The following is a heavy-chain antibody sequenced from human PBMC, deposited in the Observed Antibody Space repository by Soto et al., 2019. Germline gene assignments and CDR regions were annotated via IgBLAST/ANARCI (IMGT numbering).Heavy chain of an antibody. Sequence: PGGSLRLSCAASGFAFDDSAMHWVRQAPGKGLEWVSLISWNGGSIYYADSVKGRFTVSRDNSKDSLYLQMKSPRPEDTALYYCAKDGDACSSVKGIWFDPWGQGTLVTVSS. D-gene: IGHD3-10*02. V-gene: IGHV3-43D*04. CDR3: AKDGDACSSVKGIWFDP. J-gene: IGHJ5*02. CDR1: GFAFDDSA. CDR2: ISWNGGSI.